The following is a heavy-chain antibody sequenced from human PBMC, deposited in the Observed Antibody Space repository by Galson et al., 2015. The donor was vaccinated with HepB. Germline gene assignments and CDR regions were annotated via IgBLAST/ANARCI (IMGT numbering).Heavy chain of an antibody. CDR2: INGGNGNT. D-gene: IGHD3-9*01. CDR1: GYTFTTYA. V-gene: IGHV1-3*01. J-gene: IGHJ3*02. Sequence: SVKVSCKASGYTFTTYAIHWVRQAPGQRLEWMGWINGGNGNTKYSQKFQGRVTFTRDTSASTANMELSSLRSEDTAVYYCVRDNGRDILYMWGQGTMVTVSS. CDR3: VRDNGRDILYM.